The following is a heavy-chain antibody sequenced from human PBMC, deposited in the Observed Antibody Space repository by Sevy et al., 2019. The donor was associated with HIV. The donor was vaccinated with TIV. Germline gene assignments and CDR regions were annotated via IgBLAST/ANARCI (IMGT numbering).Heavy chain of an antibody. CDR1: GFTFSSYS. V-gene: IGHV3-21*01. J-gene: IGHJ6*03. D-gene: IGHD2-2*01. CDR2: ISSSSSYI. CDR3: ARVVPAAIWGYYMDV. Sequence: GGSLRLSCAASGFTFSSYSMNWVRQAPGKGLEWVSSISSSSSYIYYADSVKGRFTISRDNAKNSLYLQMNSLRAEDTVVYYCARVVPAAIWGYYMDVWGKGTTVTVSS.